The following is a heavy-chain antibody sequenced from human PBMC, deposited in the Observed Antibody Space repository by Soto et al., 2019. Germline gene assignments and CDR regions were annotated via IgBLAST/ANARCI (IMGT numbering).Heavy chain of an antibody. CDR1: GFTFSTYA. J-gene: IGHJ4*02. CDR3: ARVDISVAGSSYYFDY. D-gene: IGHD6-19*01. V-gene: IGHV3-30-3*01. CDR2: ISYDGSNK. Sequence: GGSLRLSCAASGFTFSTYAMHWVRQAPGKGLEWMAVISYDGSNKYYADSVKGRFTISRDNSKNTLYLQMNSLRAEDTAVYYCARVDISVAGSSYYFDYWGQGTLVTVSS.